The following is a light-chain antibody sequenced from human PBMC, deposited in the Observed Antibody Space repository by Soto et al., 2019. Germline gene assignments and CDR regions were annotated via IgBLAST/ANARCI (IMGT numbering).Light chain of an antibody. CDR3: QQDYNLPIT. CDR1: QSISSK. J-gene: IGKJ5*01. CDR2: DAS. Sequence: IVMTQSPATLSVSPGERTTLSCRASQSISSKLAWYQQKPGQAPRLLIYDASNRATGIPARFSGSGSGTDFTLTISSLEPEDFAVYYCQQDYNLPITFGQGTRLEIK. V-gene: IGKV3D-15*02.